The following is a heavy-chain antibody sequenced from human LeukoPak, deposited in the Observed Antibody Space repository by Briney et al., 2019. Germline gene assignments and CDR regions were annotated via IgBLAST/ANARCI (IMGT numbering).Heavy chain of an antibody. Sequence: GGSLRLSCAASGFTFSNYGIHWVRQAPGKGLEWVAFIRYDGSNKYFGGSVKGRVTISRDNFKNTVDLQMNSLRAEDTAVYYCAKDGVVPAADTYYYYYYMDVWGKGTTVTISS. J-gene: IGHJ6*03. CDR1: GFTFSNYG. V-gene: IGHV3-30*02. CDR3: AKDGVVPAADTYYYYYYMDV. CDR2: IRYDGSNK. D-gene: IGHD2-2*01.